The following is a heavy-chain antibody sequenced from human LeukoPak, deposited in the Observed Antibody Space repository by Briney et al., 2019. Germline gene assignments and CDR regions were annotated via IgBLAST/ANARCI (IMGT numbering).Heavy chain of an antibody. CDR1: GFTFGDYA. CDR2: IRSKAYGGTT. CDR3: TRGNIMVRGPSWDYYFDY. J-gene: IGHJ4*02. D-gene: IGHD3-10*01. Sequence: PGGSLRLSCTASGFTFGDYAMSWVRQAPGKGLEWVGFIRSKAYGGTTEYAASAKGRFTISRDDSKSIAYLQMNSLKTEDTAVYYCTRGNIMVRGPSWDYYFDYWGQGTLVTVSS. V-gene: IGHV3-49*04.